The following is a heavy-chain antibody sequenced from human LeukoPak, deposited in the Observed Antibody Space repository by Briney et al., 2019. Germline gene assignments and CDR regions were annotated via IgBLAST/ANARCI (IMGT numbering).Heavy chain of an antibody. CDR2: IYPADSDI. CDR3: ARQEYCSGGSCYTWFDP. V-gene: IGHV5-51*01. D-gene: IGHD2-15*01. J-gene: IGHJ5*02. CDR1: GYSINNYW. Sequence: GESLKISCKGSGYSINNYWIGWVRQMPGKGLEWMGVIYPADSDIRYSPSFQGQVTISADKSISTAYLQWSSLKASDTAIYYCARQEYCSGGSCYTWFDPWGQGTLVIVSS.